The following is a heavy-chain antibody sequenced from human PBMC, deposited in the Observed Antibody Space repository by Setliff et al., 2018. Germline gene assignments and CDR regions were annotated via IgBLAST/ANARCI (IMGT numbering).Heavy chain of an antibody. D-gene: IGHD6-13*01. J-gene: IGHJ4*02. CDR2: ISTSGVST. CDR1: GFTFSSYA. Sequence: GGSLRLSCAASGFTFSSYAMSWVRQAPGKGLEWVSGISTSGVSTYYADSVKGRFTTSRDNSKKTLYLQMNSLRAEDTAVYYCVKDVVGYSSTWPKRDYFDYWGQGTLVTVSS. V-gene: IGHV3-23*01. CDR3: VKDVVGYSSTWPKRDYFDY.